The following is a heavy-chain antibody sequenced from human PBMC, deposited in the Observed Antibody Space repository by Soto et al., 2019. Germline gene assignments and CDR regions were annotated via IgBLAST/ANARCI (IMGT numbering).Heavy chain of an antibody. CDR1: GFTFSSYG. CDR3: AKAGIAVAGSYYYYYGMDV. Sequence: GVSLRLSCAASGFTFSSYGMHWVRQAPGKGLEWVAVISYDGSNKYYADSVKGRFTISRDNSKNTLYLQMNSLRAEDTAVYYCAKAGIAVAGSYYYYYGMDVWGQGTTVTVSS. V-gene: IGHV3-30*18. D-gene: IGHD6-19*01. CDR2: ISYDGSNK. J-gene: IGHJ6*02.